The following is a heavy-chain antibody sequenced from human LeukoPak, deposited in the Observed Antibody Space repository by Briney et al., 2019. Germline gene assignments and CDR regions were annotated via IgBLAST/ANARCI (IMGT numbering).Heavy chain of an antibody. V-gene: IGHV1-2*02. Sequence: ASVKVSCKASGYTFTGYYMHWVRQAPGQGLEWMGWINPNSGGTNYARKFQGRVTMTRDTSISTAYMELSRLRSDDTAVYYCARDYSSSWKNWFDPWGQGTLVTVSS. CDR1: GYTFTGYY. CDR3: ARDYSSSWKNWFDP. D-gene: IGHD6-13*01. CDR2: INPNSGGT. J-gene: IGHJ5*02.